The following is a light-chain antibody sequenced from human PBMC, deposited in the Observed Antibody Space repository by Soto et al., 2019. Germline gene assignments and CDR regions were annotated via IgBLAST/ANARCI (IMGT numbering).Light chain of an antibody. CDR1: QSVSSSY. Sequence: EIVLTQSPGTLSLSPGERATLSCRASQSVSSSYFAWYQQKPGQAPSLLIYGASIKATGIPDRFSGSGSGTDFTLTISRLEPEDFAVYYCQQYGSSPITFGQGTLLEIK. CDR2: GAS. J-gene: IGKJ5*01. CDR3: QQYGSSPIT. V-gene: IGKV3-20*01.